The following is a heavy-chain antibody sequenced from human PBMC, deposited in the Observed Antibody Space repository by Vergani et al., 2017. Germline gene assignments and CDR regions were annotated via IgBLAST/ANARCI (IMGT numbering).Heavy chain of an antibody. CDR2: IYPADSDT. D-gene: IGHD1-1*01. Sequence: EVELVQSGPEMRKPGESLQISCKGSEYSFGNYWIGWVLQMPGKGLEWMGIIYPADSDTRYSPSFQGQVTISADKSISTAFLQWDSLKASDTALYYCARHTTYTDSWGQGTLVTVSS. CDR1: EYSFGNYW. CDR3: ARHTTYTDS. J-gene: IGHJ4*02. V-gene: IGHV5-51*01.